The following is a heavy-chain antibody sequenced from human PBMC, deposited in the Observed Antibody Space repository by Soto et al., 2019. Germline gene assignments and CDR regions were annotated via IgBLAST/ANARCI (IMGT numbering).Heavy chain of an antibody. CDR2: ISYDGSNK. V-gene: IGHV3-30*18. CDR1: GFTFSSYG. CDR3: AKDSLEPPANYYYGMDV. D-gene: IGHD1-1*01. J-gene: IGHJ6*02. Sequence: GGSLRLSCAASGFTFSSYGMHWVRQAPGKGLEWVAVISYDGSNKYYADSVKGRFTISRDNSKNTLYLQMNSLRAEDTAVYYCAKDSLEPPANYYYGMDVWGQGTTVTVSS.